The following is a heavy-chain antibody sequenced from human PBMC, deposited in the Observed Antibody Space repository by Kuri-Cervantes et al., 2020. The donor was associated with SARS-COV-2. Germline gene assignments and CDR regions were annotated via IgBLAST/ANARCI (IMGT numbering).Heavy chain of an antibody. J-gene: IGHJ6*03. CDR2: ISNDGGEK. D-gene: IGHD2/OR15-2a*01. V-gene: IGHV3-7*01. Sequence: GESLKISCAASGFTFSSYWMSWVRQAPGKVLEWVATISNDGGEKYYVDSVKGRFTVSRDNARGSLNLQVSGLRAEDTALYYGARASPHFFDHNYMDVWGKGTPVTVSS. CDR3: ARASPHFFDHNYMDV. CDR1: GFTFSSYW.